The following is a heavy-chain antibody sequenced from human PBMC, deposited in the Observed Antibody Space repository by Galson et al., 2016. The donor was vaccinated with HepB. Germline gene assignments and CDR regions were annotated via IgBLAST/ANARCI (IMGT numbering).Heavy chain of an antibody. D-gene: IGHD1-1*01. CDR2: IGTAPGDT. CDR1: GFTFSFYD. CDR3: ARGKSRWTPPWNYGLDV. Sequence: SLRLSCAASGFTFSFYDMHWVRQVTGKGLEWISAIGTAPGDTYYSTSVKGRFTISRENAKNSLFLQMSSLRAGDTAVYYCARGKSRWTPPWNYGLDVWGKGTTVTVPS. J-gene: IGHJ6*04. V-gene: IGHV3-13*01.